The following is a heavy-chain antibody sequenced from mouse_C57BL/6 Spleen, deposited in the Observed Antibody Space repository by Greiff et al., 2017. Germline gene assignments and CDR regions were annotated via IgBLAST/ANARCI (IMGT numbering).Heavy chain of an antibody. D-gene: IGHD1-1*01. Sequence: EVHLVESGGGLVQPGGSLKLSCAASGFTFSDYYMYWVRQTPEKRLEWVAYISNGGGSTYYPDTVKGRFTITRDNAKNTLYLQMSRLKSEDTAMYYCARRELYYSYFDYWGQGTTLTVSS. CDR1: GFTFSDYY. CDR2: ISNGGGST. J-gene: IGHJ2*01. V-gene: IGHV5-12*01. CDR3: ARRELYYSYFDY.